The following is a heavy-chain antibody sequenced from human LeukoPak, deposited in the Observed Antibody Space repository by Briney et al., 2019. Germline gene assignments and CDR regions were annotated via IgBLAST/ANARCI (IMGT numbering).Heavy chain of an antibody. J-gene: IGHJ4*02. CDR1: GYTLTELS. CDR3: ATSAMAYFDY. D-gene: IGHD5-18*01. V-gene: IGHV1-24*01. CDR2: FDPEDGET. Sequence: ASVKVSCKVSGYTLTELSMHWVRQADGKGIEWVGGFDPEDGETIYAQKFQGRVTMTEDTSTDTAYMELSSLRSEDTAVYYCATSAMAYFDYWGQGTLVTVSS.